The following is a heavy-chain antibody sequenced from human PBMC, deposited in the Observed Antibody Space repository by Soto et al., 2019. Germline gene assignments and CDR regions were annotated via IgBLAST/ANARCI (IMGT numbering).Heavy chain of an antibody. J-gene: IGHJ4*02. CDR3: AKARGYNYALDH. CDR1: GFTFDDYV. CDR2: VNWNGRTT. V-gene: IGHV3-9*01. D-gene: IGHD5-18*01. Sequence: GGSLRLSCAASGFTFDDYVMHWVRQAPGKGLEWVASVNWNGRTTLYAAAVKGRFSVSRDNGKNSLYLEMTSLRPNDTALYFCAKARGYNYALDHWGQGILVTVSS.